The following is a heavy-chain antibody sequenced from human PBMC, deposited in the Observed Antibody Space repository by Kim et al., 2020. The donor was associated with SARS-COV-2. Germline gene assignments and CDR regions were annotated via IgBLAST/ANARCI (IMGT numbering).Heavy chain of an antibody. Sequence: SCADSVKGRFTLSRDNSENTLCLQMNSLRAEDTAVYYCAKDLRGRGIAGDWGQGTLVTVSS. CDR3: AKDLRGRGIAGD. D-gene: IGHD6-13*01. J-gene: IGHJ4*01. V-gene: IGHV3-23*01.